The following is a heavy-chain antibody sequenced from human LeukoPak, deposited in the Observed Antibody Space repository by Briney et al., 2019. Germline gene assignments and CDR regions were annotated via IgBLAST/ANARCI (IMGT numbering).Heavy chain of an antibody. J-gene: IGHJ4*02. CDR1: GFTFSDYY. CDR2: ISSSGSTI. Sequence: GGSLRLSCAASGFTFSDYYMSWIRQAPGKGLEWVSYISSSGSTIYYADSVKGRFTISRDNAKNSLYLQMNSLRAEDTAVYYCARDRSVVVGAATHPGDYWGQGTLVTVSS. D-gene: IGHD2-15*01. V-gene: IGHV3-11*01. CDR3: ARDRSVVVGAATHPGDY.